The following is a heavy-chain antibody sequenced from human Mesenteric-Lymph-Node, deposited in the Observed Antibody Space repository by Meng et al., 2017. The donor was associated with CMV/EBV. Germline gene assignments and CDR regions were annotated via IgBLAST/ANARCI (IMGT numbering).Heavy chain of an antibody. Sequence: GSLRLSRTVSGGSISSYYWSWIRQPPGKGLEWIGYIYYSGSTNYNPFLKSRVTISVDTSKNPFSLKLSSVTAADTAVYYCARVGPITMGPFDIWGQGTMVTVSS. J-gene: IGHJ3*02. D-gene: IGHD3-10*01. CDR2: IYYSGST. CDR3: ARVGPITMGPFDI. CDR1: GGSISSYY. V-gene: IGHV4-59*01.